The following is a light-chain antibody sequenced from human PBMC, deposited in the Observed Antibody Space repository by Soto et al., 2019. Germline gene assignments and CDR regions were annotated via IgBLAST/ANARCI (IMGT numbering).Light chain of an antibody. CDR1: QSVSSAF. CDR3: QQYGDTPPT. CDR2: AAA. J-gene: IGKJ2*01. V-gene: IGKV3-20*01. Sequence: IVLTQSPGTLSLSPGERATLSCRASQSVSSAFFAWYQQKPVQPLRLLIYAAANRATGIPDRFSGSGSATDFTLTISRLEAEDFAVYYCQQYGDTPPTFGRGT.